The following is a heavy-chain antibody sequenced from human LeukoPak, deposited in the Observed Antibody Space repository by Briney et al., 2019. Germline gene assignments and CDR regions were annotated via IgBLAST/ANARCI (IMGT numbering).Heavy chain of an antibody. J-gene: IGHJ4*02. CDR3: AKRVVIAATTYYFDY. CDR2: ISSGGGSR. CDR1: GFTFSSYA. Sequence: GGSLRLSCAASGFTFSSYAMSWVRQAPGKGLEWVSVISSGGGSRYYADSVKGRFTISRDNSKNTLYLQMNSLGAEDTAVYYCAKRVVIAATTYYFDYWGQGTLVTVSS. V-gene: IGHV3-23*01. D-gene: IGHD2-15*01.